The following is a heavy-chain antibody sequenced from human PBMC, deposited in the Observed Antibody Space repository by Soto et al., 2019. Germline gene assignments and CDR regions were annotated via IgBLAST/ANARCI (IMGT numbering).Heavy chain of an antibody. Sequence: EVQLVESGGDLAQPGGSLRLSCAASGFTLSNFWVNWVRQAPGKGLEWVANIKQDGSEKYYVDSVKVRFTISRDNTKNSLFLQMNNLRAEDTAVYYCLVTTSAFDIWGQGTTVTVSS. CDR2: IKQDGSEK. V-gene: IGHV3-7*01. D-gene: IGHD4-17*01. J-gene: IGHJ3*02. CDR3: LVTTSAFDI. CDR1: GFTLSNFW.